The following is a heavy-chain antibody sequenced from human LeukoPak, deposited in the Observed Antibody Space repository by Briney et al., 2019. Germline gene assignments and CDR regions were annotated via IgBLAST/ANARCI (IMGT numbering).Heavy chain of an antibody. CDR2: ISYDGSNK. V-gene: IGHV3-30-3*01. CDR1: GFTFSSYA. Sequence: PGRSLRLSCAASGFTFSSYAMHWVRQAPGKGLEWVAVISYDGSNKYYADSVKGRFTISRDNSKNTLYLQMNSLRAEDTAVYYCARDLRWVIVLPFDYWGQGTLVTVSS. D-gene: IGHD5/OR15-5a*01. J-gene: IGHJ4*02. CDR3: ARDLRWVIVLPFDY.